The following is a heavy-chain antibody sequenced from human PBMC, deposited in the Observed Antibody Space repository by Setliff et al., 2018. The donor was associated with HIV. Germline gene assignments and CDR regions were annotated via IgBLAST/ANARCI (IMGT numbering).Heavy chain of an antibody. J-gene: IGHJ4*02. CDR3: AAYFYDYGDTFDY. D-gene: IGHD4-17*01. Sequence: ASVKVSCKASGYTFTGYFIHWVRQAPGQGLEWMGRINPNSGGTNYAQKFQGRVTMTRDTSISTAHMELSRLRSDDTAVYYCAAYFYDYGDTFDYWGQGTLVTVSS. V-gene: IGHV1-2*06. CDR1: GYTFTGYF. CDR2: INPNSGGT.